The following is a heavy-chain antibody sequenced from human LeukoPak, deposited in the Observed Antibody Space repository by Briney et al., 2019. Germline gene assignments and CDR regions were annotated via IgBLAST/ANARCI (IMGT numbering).Heavy chain of an antibody. V-gene: IGHV1-69*02. CDR1: GGTFSSYT. J-gene: IGHJ4*02. Sequence: SVKVSCKASGGTFSSYTTSWVRQAPGQGLEWMGRIIPILGIANYAQKFQGRVTITADKSTSTAYMELSSLRSEDTAVYYCARGYSGYDSWFDYWGQGTLVTVSS. CDR3: ARGYSGYDSWFDY. CDR2: IIPILGIA. D-gene: IGHD5-12*01.